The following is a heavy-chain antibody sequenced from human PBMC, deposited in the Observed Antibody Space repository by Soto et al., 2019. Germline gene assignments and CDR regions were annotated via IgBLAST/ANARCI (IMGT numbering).Heavy chain of an antibody. CDR2: IYYSGST. Sequence: PSETLSLTCTVSGGSISSYYWSWIRQPPGKGLEWIGYIYYSGSTNYNPSLKSRVTISVDTSKNQFSLKLSSVTAADTAVYCCAGLGDGYTFHYWGQGTLVTVS. CDR3: AGLGDGYTFHY. V-gene: IGHV4-59*01. J-gene: IGHJ4*02. CDR1: GGSISSYY. D-gene: IGHD5-12*01.